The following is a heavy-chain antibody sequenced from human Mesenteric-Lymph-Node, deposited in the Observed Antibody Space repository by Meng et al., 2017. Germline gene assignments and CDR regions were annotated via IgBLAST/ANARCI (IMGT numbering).Heavy chain of an antibody. CDR1: GGSFSTDV. CDR3: AIDMITFGGVIVISFDY. D-gene: IGHD3-16*02. CDR2: IIPLFGTA. Sequence: SVKVSCKASGGSFSTDVISWMRQAPGQGLEWMGGIIPLFGTASYAQKFQDRVTITADKSTSTAYMELSSLRSEDTAVYYCAIDMITFGGVIVISFDYWGQGTLVTVSS. J-gene: IGHJ4*02. V-gene: IGHV1-69*06.